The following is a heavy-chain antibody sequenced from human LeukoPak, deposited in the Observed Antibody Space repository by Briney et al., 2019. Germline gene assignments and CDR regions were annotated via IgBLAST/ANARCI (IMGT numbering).Heavy chain of an antibody. V-gene: IGHV4-59*01. CDR1: GGSIISDY. Sequence: PSETLSLTXTVSGGSIISDYWCWSREPPRGGLGWVGHLYLSGSTNHNPSLKSRVTISVDTSKNQFSLKLSSVTAADTAVYYCATSATIAASGWNLDYGGAGTLVTVSS. J-gene: IGHJ4*02. CDR2: LYLSGST. CDR3: ATSATIAASGWNLDY. D-gene: IGHD6-13*01.